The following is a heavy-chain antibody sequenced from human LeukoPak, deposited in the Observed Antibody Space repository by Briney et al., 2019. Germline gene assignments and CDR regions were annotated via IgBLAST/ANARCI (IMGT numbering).Heavy chain of an antibody. CDR2: ISGSGGST. D-gene: IGHD2-15*01. V-gene: IGHV3-23*01. Sequence: PGGSLRLSCAASGFTFSSYAMSWVRQAPGKGLEWVSAISGSGGSTYYADSVKGRFTISRDNSKNTLYLQMNSLRAEDTAVYYCAKGDRGLLLIYGAQHWGQGTLVTVSS. CDR1: GFTFSSYA. J-gene: IGHJ1*01. CDR3: AKGDRGLLLIYGAQH.